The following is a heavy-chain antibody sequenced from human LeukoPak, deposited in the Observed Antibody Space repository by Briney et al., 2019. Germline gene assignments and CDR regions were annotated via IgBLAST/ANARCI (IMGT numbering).Heavy chain of an antibody. J-gene: IGHJ4*02. CDR3: ASRIVAAPYYFDY. CDR2: IKQDGSEK. V-gene: IGHV3-7*03. CDR1: GFTFSDYY. Sequence: GGSLRLSCAASGFTFSDYYMSWIRQAPGKGLEWVANIKQDGSEKYYVDSVKGRFTISRDNAKNSLYLQMNSLRAEDTAVYYCASRIVAAPYYFDYWGQGTLVTVSS. D-gene: IGHD6-13*01.